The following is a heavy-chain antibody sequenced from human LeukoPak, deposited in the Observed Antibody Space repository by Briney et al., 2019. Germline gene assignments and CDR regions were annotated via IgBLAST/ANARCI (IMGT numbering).Heavy chain of an antibody. V-gene: IGHV1-8*01. J-gene: IGHJ4*02. CDR1: GYTFTSYD. D-gene: IGHD3-9*01. Sequence: ASVKVSCKASGYTFTSYDINWVRQATGQGLEWMGWMNPNSGNTGYAQKFQGRVTMTRNTSISTAYMELSSLRSEDTAVYYCARLGYFDWLSAGGFDYWGQGTLVTVSS. CDR2: MNPNSGNT. CDR3: ARLGYFDWLSAGGFDY.